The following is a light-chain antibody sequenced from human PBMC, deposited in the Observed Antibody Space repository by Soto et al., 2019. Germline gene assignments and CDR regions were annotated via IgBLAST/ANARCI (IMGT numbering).Light chain of an antibody. CDR2: GAS. V-gene: IGKV3-20*01. J-gene: IGKJ1*01. CDR1: QSVSSSY. CDR3: LQDYNYPWT. Sequence: IVLTPSPCTLFLSPGDRATLSCSASQSVSSSYLAWYQQKPGQAPRLLIYGASSRATGIPDRFSGSGSGTDFTLTISSLQPEDFATYYCLQDYNYPWTFGQGTRWIS.